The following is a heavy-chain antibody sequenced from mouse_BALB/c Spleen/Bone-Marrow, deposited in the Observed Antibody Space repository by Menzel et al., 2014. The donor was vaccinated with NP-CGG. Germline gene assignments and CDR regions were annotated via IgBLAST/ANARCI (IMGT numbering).Heavy chain of an antibody. CDR2: INPYNDGT. CDR3: AKGGNYRYDFDY. J-gene: IGHJ2*01. D-gene: IGHD2-14*01. V-gene: IGHV1-14*01. Sequence: VQLQQSGPELVKPGASVKMSCKASGYTFTSYVMHWVKQKPGQGLEWIGYINPYNDGTKYNEKFRGMATLTSDRSSSTAYMELSSLTSEDSAVYYCAKGGNYRYDFDYWGQGTTLTVSS. CDR1: GYTFTSYV.